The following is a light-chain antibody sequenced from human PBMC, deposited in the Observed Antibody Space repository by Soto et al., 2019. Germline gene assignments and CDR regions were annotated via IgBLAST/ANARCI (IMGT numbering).Light chain of an antibody. Sequence: EIVMTQSPDTLSLSPGETATLSCRASQSVSSNYVAWFHQKPGQAPRLLIYGASSRATGIPDSFSGSGSGTDFTLTISRLEPEDFAVYYCQQYGSSPRTFGQGTKVDIK. CDR2: GAS. CDR3: QQYGSSPRT. CDR1: QSVSSNY. J-gene: IGKJ1*01. V-gene: IGKV3-20*01.